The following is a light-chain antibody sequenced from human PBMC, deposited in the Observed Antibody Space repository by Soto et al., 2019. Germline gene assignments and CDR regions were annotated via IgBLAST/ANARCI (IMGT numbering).Light chain of an antibody. Sequence: EMVLTQSPATLSLSPGEGVTLSCRASQSVNSKNLAWYQQKPGQAPRLLIHDASSRATGIPDRFSGSGSGTDFTLSISGLEPEDFAVYYCRHFGGGYTFGQGTRLKIK. CDR2: DAS. V-gene: IGKV3-20*01. CDR3: RHFGGGYT. J-gene: IGKJ2*01. CDR1: QSVNSKN.